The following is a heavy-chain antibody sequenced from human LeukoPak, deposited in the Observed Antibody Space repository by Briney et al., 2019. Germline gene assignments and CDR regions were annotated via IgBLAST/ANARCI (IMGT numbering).Heavy chain of an antibody. J-gene: IGHJ4*02. Sequence: SETLSLTCTVSGYSISSGYYWGWIRQPPGKGLEWIGSFYHSGDTYYNPSLKSRVTISVDTSQNQFSLNLSSVTAADTAVYYCARSRDYYDSSGYPLEVDYWGQGTLVTVSS. CDR3: ARSRDYYDSSGYPLEVDY. CDR2: FYHSGDT. D-gene: IGHD3-22*01. CDR1: GYSISSGYY. V-gene: IGHV4-38-2*02.